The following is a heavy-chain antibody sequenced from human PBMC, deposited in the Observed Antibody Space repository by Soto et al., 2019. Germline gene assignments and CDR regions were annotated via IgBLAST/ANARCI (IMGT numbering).Heavy chain of an antibody. V-gene: IGHV3-15*01. J-gene: IGHJ4*02. CDR1: GFTFRNYA. CDR2: IKSKTDGGTT. D-gene: IGHD3-10*01. CDR3: TTAPAQWFGELLYYFDY. Sequence: GGSLRLSCAASGFTFRNYAMSWVRQAPGKGLEWVGRIKSKTDGGTTDYAAPVKGRFTISRDDSKNTLYLQMNSLKTEDTAVYYCTTAPAQWFGELLYYFDYWGQGTLVTVSS.